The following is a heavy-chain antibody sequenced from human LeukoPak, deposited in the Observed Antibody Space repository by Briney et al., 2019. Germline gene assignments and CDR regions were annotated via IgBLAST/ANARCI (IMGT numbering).Heavy chain of an antibody. CDR1: GFTFSSHW. CDR2: IKEDGSEK. D-gene: IGHD3-3*01. J-gene: IGHJ4*02. CDR3: ARVGFWSQPGDY. V-gene: IGHV3-7*01. Sequence: GGSLRLSCAGSGFTFSSHWMSWVRQAPGKGLEWVANIKEDGSEKYYVDSVKGRFTISRDNAKNSLYLQMNSLRAEDTAVYYCARVGFWSQPGDYWGQGTLVTVSS.